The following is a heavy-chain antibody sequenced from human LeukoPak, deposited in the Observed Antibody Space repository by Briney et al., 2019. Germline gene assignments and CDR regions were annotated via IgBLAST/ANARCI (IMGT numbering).Heavy chain of an antibody. Sequence: GGSLRLSCAGSEFTFSSYSMHWVRQAPGKGLDWVSVISYDGIKTYYADSVKGRFTVSRDNSKNTLYLQMNSLREEDTAVYYCARYLNTYDFFDYWGQGTLVTVSS. V-gene: IGHV3-30*01. CDR3: ARYLNTYDFFDY. D-gene: IGHD3/OR15-3a*01. CDR2: ISYDGIKT. CDR1: EFTFSSYS. J-gene: IGHJ4*02.